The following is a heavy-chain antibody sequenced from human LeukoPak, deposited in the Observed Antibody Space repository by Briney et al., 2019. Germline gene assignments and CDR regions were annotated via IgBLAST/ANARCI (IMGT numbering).Heavy chain of an antibody. V-gene: IGHV1-2*02. Sequence: ASVKVSCKAFGYTFTGYYMHWVRQAPGQGLEWMGWINPNSGGTNYAQKFQGRVTMTRDTSISTAYMELSRLRSDDTAVYYCAREFQDIVVVPAAMGYWGQGTLVTVSS. D-gene: IGHD2-2*01. J-gene: IGHJ4*02. CDR1: GYTFTGYY. CDR3: AREFQDIVVVPAAMGY. CDR2: INPNSGGT.